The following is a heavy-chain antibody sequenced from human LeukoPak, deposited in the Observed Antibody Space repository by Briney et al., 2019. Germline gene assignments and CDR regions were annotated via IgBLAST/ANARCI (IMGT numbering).Heavy chain of an antibody. CDR2: IKGDGSST. V-gene: IGHV3-74*01. CDR3: AREREDSGLAFDI. D-gene: IGHD6-19*01. CDR1: GFTFTTYW. J-gene: IGHJ3*02. Sequence: GGSLRLSCAASGFTFTTYWMHWVRQVPGKGLVWVARIKGDGSSTRHADSMKGRFTISRDNAKNTLYLQMNSLRDEDTAVYYCAREREDSGLAFDIWGQGTMVTVSS.